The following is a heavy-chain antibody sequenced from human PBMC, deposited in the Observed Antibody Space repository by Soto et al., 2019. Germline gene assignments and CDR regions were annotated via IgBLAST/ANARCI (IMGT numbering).Heavy chain of an antibody. D-gene: IGHD3-10*01. Sequence: EVTLVESGGGLVQPGWSLRLSCAVSGFTVSSNYMTWVRQAPGKGLECVSIIYSGGSTDYADSVKDRFIISRDNSKNTLYLQMKSMIVEDTVVYYCSRRHYYGSDWGQGTLVTVSS. CDR2: IYSGGST. V-gene: IGHV3-66*04. CDR1: GFTVSSNY. CDR3: SRRHYYGSD. J-gene: IGHJ4*02.